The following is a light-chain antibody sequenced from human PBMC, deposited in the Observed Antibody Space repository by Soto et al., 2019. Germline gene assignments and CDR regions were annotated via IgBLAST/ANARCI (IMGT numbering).Light chain of an antibody. CDR2: DVS. CDR1: SSDVGGYNY. Sequence: QSALTQPASVSGSPGQSITISCTGTSSDVGGYNYVSWYQQHPGKAPKIMIYDVSNRPSGVSNRFSGSKSGNTASLTISGLQAEDEADYYSSSYTSSSTVVFGTGTKLTVL. V-gene: IGLV2-14*01. CDR3: SSYTSSSTVV. J-gene: IGLJ1*01.